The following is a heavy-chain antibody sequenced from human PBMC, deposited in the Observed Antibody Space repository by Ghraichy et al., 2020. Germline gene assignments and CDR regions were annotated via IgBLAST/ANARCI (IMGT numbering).Heavy chain of an antibody. CDR1: GGSISSYY. V-gene: IGHV4-4*07. CDR2: IYTSGST. D-gene: IGHD4-23*01. Sequence: LSLTCAVSGGSISSYYWSWIRQPAGKGLEWIGRIYTSGSTNYNPSLKSRVTMSVDTSKNQFSLKLSSVTAADTAVYYCARDLRSPAVVDAFDIWGQGTMVTVSS. J-gene: IGHJ3*02. CDR3: ARDLRSPAVVDAFDI.